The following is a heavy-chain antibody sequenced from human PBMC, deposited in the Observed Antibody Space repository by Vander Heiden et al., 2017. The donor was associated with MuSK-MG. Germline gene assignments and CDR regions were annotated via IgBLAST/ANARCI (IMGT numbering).Heavy chain of an antibody. CDR1: GGSFSGYY. CDR2: INHSGST. J-gene: IGHJ6*02. V-gene: IGHV4-34*01. D-gene: IGHD4-17*01. Sequence: QVQLQQWGAGLLKPSETLSLTCAVYGGSFSGYYWSWIRQPPGKGLEWIGEINHSGSTNYNPSLKSRVTISVDTSKNQFSLKLSSVTAADTAVYYCARDHSDTVTTAYYGMDVWGQGTTVTVSS. CDR3: ARDHSDTVTTAYYGMDV.